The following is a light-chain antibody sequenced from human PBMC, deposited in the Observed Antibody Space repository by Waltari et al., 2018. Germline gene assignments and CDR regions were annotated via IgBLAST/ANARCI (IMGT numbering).Light chain of an antibody. V-gene: IGLV2-14*01. Sequence: QSALTQPASLSGSPGQTITISCTGTGSDVGAYDYVSWFQQRPGKSPKLIIFDVTKRPSGFSYRFSGSKSANTASLTISGLQAEDEADYYCSSYTSRKTYVFGTGTRVTV. CDR2: DVT. CDR3: SSYTSRKTYV. J-gene: IGLJ1*01. CDR1: GSDVGAYDY.